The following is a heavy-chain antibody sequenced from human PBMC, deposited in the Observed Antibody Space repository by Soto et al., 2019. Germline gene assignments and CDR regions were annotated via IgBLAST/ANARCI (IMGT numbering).Heavy chain of an antibody. CDR3: ARDDTAGDYYGMDV. CDR2: ISSSSSTI. D-gene: IGHD5-18*01. Sequence: PGGSLRLSCAASGVTFSSYSMNWVCQAPGKGLEWVSYISSSSSTIYYADSVKGRFTISRDNAKNSLYLQMNSLRDEDTAVYYCARDDTAGDYYGMDVWGQGTTVTVSS. V-gene: IGHV3-48*02. J-gene: IGHJ6*02. CDR1: GVTFSSYS.